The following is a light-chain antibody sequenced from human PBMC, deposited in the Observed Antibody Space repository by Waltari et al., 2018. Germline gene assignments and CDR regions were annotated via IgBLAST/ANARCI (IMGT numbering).Light chain of an antibody. CDR2: DAS. CDR1: QSVSTY. J-gene: IGKJ2*01. CDR3: QQRRNWPRQYT. V-gene: IGKV3-11*01. Sequence: EIVLTQSPATLSLSPGKRATLSCRASQSVSTYLAWYQQNPGQAPRLLIYDASNRATGIPARFSGSGSGTDFTLTISSLAPEDSAIYYCQQRRNWPRQYTFGQGTKLEI.